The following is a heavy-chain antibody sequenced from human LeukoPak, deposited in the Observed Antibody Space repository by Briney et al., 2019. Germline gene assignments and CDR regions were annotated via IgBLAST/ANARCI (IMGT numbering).Heavy chain of an antibody. D-gene: IGHD6-13*01. V-gene: IGHV4-30-4*01. CDR1: GGSIISGHYY. CDR2: IYYSGST. Sequence: PSETLSLTCTVSGGSIISGHYYWSSFPQPPVKGLEWIGYIYYSGSTYYNPSLKSRVTISVDRSKNQFSLKLSSVTAADTAVYYCARGRAAAGHWGQGTLVTVSS. J-gene: IGHJ4*02. CDR3: ARGRAAAGH.